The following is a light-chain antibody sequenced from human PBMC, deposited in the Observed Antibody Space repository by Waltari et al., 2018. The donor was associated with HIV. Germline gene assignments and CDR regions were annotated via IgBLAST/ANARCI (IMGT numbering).Light chain of an antibody. CDR1: NIATKS. CDR3: QVWDSYNDHVV. J-gene: IGLJ3*02. V-gene: IGLV3-21*04. CDR2: YDV. Sequence: SYVLTQAPSVSVAPGKTARITCDGNNIATKSVHWYQARPGQASVLLIYYDVDRPSGIPERFAGSNSGNTATLSISGVEAGDEADYFCQVWDSYNDHVVFGGGTKLTVL.